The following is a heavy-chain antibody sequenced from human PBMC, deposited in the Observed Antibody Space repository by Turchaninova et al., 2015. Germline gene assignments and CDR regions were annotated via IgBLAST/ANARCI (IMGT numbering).Heavy chain of an antibody. CDR2: IYWDADQ. J-gene: IGHJ4*02. CDR3: ADRGYYVSSGYYFDY. V-gene: IGHV2-5*02. CDR1: GFSLSTRGVG. Sequence: QITLKESGPTLVKPTQTLTLTCSFSGFSLSTRGVGVGWIRQPPGKALEWLALIYWDADQRYSPSLKTRLTIPNATSNTQGAPQKHKKKNQGVLTMANMDPVETATYYWADRGYYVSSGYYFDYWGQGTLVTVSS. D-gene: IGHD3-22*01.